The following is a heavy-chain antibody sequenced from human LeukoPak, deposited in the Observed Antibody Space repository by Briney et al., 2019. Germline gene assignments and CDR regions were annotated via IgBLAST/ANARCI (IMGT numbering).Heavy chain of an antibody. CDR2: IYPGDSAT. V-gene: IGHV5-51*01. Sequence: GESLKISCKGSGYSFTKYWIAWVRQMPGKGPEWMGIIYPGDSATRYSPSFQGQVTISVDKSISTAYLQWSSLKASDTAMYYCAIHDTSKGMDVWGQGTTVTVS. CDR1: GYSFTKYW. D-gene: IGHD5-18*01. J-gene: IGHJ6*02. CDR3: AIHDTSKGMDV.